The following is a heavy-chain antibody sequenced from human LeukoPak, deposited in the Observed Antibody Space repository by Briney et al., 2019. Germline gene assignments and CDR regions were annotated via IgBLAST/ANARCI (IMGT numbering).Heavy chain of an antibody. Sequence: SETLSLTCTVSGGSISSYYWSWIRQPPGKGLEWIGYIYYSGSTNYNPSLKSRVTISVDTSKNQFSLKLSSVTAADTAVYYCATTDGREPFWGQGTLVTVSS. D-gene: IGHD1-14*01. V-gene: IGHV4-59*01. CDR1: GGSISSYY. CDR2: IYYSGST. CDR3: ATTDGREPF. J-gene: IGHJ4*02.